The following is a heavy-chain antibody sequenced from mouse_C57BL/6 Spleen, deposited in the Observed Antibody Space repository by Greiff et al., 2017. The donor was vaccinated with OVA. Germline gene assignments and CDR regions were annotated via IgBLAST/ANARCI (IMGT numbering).Heavy chain of an antibody. D-gene: IGHD4-1*01. Sequence: QVQLQQSGPGLVQPSQSLSITCTVSGFSLTSYGVHWVRQSPGKGLEWLGVIWRGGSTDYNAAFISRLSISKDNSKSQVFFKMNSLQADDTAIYYCARPGTWYYAMDYWGQGTSVTVSS. CDR1: GFSLTSYG. CDR2: IWRGGST. V-gene: IGHV2-2*01. J-gene: IGHJ4*01. CDR3: ARPGTWYYAMDY.